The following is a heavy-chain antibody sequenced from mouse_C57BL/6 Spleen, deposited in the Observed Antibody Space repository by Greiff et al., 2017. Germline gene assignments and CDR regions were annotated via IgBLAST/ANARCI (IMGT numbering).Heavy chain of an antibody. V-gene: IGHV1-26*01. D-gene: IGHD2-2*01. J-gene: IGHJ2*01. CDR3: ATIYYGYADY. CDR2: INPNNGGT. Sequence: VQLQQSGPELVKPGASVKISCKASGYTFTDYYMNWVKQSHGKSLEWIGDINPNNGGTSYNQKFTGKATLTVDKSSSTAYMELRSLTSEDSAVYYCATIYYGYADYWGQGTTLTVAS. CDR1: GYTFTDYY.